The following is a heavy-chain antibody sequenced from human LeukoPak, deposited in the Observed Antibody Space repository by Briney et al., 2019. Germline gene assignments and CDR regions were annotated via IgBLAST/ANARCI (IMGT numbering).Heavy chain of an antibody. Sequence: PGGSLRLSCTVSGFTVSSNSMSWVRQAPGKGLEWVSFIYSDNTHYSDSVKGRFTISRDNSKNTPYLQMNSLRAEDTAVYYCAKDNSNYGSGTFDPWGQGTLVTVSS. CDR1: GFTVSSNS. V-gene: IGHV3-53*01. CDR2: IYSDNT. D-gene: IGHD3-10*01. J-gene: IGHJ5*02. CDR3: AKDNSNYGSGTFDP.